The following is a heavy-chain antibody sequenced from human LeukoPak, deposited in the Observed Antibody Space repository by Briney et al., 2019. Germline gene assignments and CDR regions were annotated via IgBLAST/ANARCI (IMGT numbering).Heavy chain of an antibody. V-gene: IGHV1-69*13. J-gene: IGHJ6*03. D-gene: IGHD3-10*01. Sequence: SVKVSCKASGGTFSSYAISWVRQAPGQGLEWMGGIIPIFGTANYAQKFQGRVTITADESTSTAYMELSSLRSEDTAVYYCAREVEDYYGSGSYRPYYYYYYYMDVWGKGTTVTISS. CDR2: IIPIFGTA. CDR3: AREVEDYYGSGSYRPYYYYYYYMDV. CDR1: GGTFSSYA.